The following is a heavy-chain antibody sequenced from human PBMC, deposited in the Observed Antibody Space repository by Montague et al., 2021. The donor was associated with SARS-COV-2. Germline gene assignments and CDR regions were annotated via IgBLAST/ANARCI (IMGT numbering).Heavy chain of an antibody. V-gene: IGHV3-23*01. CDR3: AKSLQVGATTPLDY. J-gene: IGHJ4*02. CDR2: ISSSGFAT. CDR1: GFTFDDYG. D-gene: IGHD1-26*01. Sequence: SLRLSCAASGFTFDDYGMSWVRQAPGKGLEWVSSISSSGFATYYADSVKGRFTFSRDNSKNTVTLQMNSLRAEDTAIYYCAKSLQVGATTPLDYWGQGILVTVSS.